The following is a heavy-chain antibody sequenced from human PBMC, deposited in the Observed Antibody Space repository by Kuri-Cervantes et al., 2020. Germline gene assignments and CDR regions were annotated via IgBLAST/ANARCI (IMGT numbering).Heavy chain of an antibody. CDR2: ISYDGSNK. D-gene: IGHD6-19*01. CDR3: AKAGSQSSGWYGYYHGMDV. J-gene: IGHJ6*02. CDR1: GFTFSSYG. V-gene: IGHV3-30*18. Sequence: GGSLRLSCAASGFTFSSYGMHWVRQAPGKGLEWVAVISYDGSNKYYADSVKGRFTISRDNSKNTLYLQMNSLRAEDTAVYYCAKAGSQSSGWYGYYHGMDVWGQGTTVTVSS.